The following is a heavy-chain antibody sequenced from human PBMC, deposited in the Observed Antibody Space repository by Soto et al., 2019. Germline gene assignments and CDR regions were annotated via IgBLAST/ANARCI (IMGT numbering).Heavy chain of an antibody. V-gene: IGHV4-59*01. J-gene: IGHJ6*02. CDR2: IYYSGST. Sequence: SETLSLTCTVSGGSISSYYWSWIRQPPGKGLEWIGYIYYSGSTNYNPSLKSRVTISVDTSKNQFSLKLSSVTAADTAVYYCARDTAMVENSYYYYGMDVWGQGTTVTVSS. CDR3: ARDTAMVENSYYYYGMDV. CDR1: GGSISSYY. D-gene: IGHD5-18*01.